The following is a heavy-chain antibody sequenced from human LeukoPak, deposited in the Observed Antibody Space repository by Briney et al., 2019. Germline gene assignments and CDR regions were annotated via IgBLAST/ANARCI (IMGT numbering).Heavy chain of an antibody. CDR2: IIPIFGTA. D-gene: IGHD3-16*02. CDR3: ARGDDYVWGSYRYFDY. J-gene: IGHJ4*02. Sequence: SVKVSCKASGGTFSSYAISWVRQAPGQGPEWMGGIIPIFGTANYAQKFQGRATITADESTSTAYMELSSLRSEDTAVYYCARGDDYVWGSYRYFDYWGQGTLVTVSS. V-gene: IGHV1-69*13. CDR1: GGTFSSYA.